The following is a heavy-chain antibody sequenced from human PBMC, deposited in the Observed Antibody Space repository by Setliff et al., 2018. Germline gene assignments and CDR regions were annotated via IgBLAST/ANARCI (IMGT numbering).Heavy chain of an antibody. CDR1: GVSIGDTYYY. J-gene: IGHJ4*02. CDR2: VSFSGSA. CDR3: RFWSSYYKNDY. D-gene: IGHD3-3*01. V-gene: IGHV4-39*02. Sequence: PSETLSLTCTVSGVSIGDTYYYWAWIRQPPGKGLEWVGSVSFSGSAYFSPSLKSRVAISLDTSTNVFSLKVFSVTAADTAVYYCRFWSSYYKNDYWAQGTLVTVSS.